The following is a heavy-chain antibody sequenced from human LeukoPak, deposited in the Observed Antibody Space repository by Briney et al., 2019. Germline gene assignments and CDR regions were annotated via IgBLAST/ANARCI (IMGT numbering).Heavy chain of an antibody. CDR3: ARTGYSGYGPYFDY. D-gene: IGHD5-12*01. J-gene: IGHJ4*02. Sequence: ASVKVSCKASGYTFTSYGISWVRQAPGQGLEWMGWISTYKGITNYAQNLQGRVNMTAETSTSTAYMELRRLRSDDTAVYYCARTGYSGYGPYFDYWGQGTVVTVSS. CDR1: GYTFTSYG. CDR2: ISTYKGIT. V-gene: IGHV1-18*01.